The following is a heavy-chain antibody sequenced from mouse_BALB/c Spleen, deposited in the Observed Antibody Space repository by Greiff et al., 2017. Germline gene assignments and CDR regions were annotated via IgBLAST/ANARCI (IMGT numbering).Heavy chain of an antibody. CDR3: ARGDGYYAMDY. Sequence: EVKVVESGGGLVQPGGSLRLSCATSGFTFSDFYMEWVRQPPGKRLEWIAASRNKANDYTTEYSASVKGRFIVSRDTSQSILYLQMNALRAEDTAIYYCARGDGYYAMDYWGQGTSVTVSS. CDR1: GFTFSDFY. V-gene: IGHV7-1*02. CDR2: SRNKANDYTT. J-gene: IGHJ4*01.